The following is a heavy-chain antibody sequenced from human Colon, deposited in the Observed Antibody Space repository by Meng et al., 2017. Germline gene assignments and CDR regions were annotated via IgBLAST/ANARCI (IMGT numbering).Heavy chain of an antibody. J-gene: IGHJ4*02. CDR3: AREGSDSYIDH. D-gene: IGHD1-26*01. Sequence: QVQMVQSGSDMKKPGASVRISCKTSGYSFTFFAINWVRQAPGRGLEWMGWSNTKTGHPTYVEDFTGRFVFSLDPSATTAYLEINSLRPDDTAVYYCAREGSDSYIDHWGQGTLVTVSS. CDR1: GYSFTFFA. CDR2: SNTKTGHP. V-gene: IGHV7-4-1*02.